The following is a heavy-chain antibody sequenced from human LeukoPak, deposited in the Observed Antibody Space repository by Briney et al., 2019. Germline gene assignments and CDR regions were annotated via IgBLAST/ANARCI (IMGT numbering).Heavy chain of an antibody. V-gene: IGHV1-46*01. D-gene: IGHD3-22*01. Sequence: ASVKVSCKASGYTFTSYYMHWVRQAPGQGLEWMGIISPSGGSTSYAQKFQGRVTMTRDTSTSTVYMELSSLRSEDTAVYYCARGGPTWDSSGHYSHYDYWGQGMLVTVSS. CDR2: ISPSGGST. CDR3: ARGGPTWDSSGHYSHYDY. CDR1: GYTFTSYY. J-gene: IGHJ4*02.